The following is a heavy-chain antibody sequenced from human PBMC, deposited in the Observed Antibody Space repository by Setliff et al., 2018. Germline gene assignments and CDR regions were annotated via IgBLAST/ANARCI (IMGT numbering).Heavy chain of an antibody. Sequence: PSETLSLTCTVSGGSISSSSYYWSWIRQPAGKGLEWIGRIYTSGSTNYNPSLKSRVTISVDTSKNQFSLKLSSVTAADTAVYYCARHPHYDSSGYRDYWGQGTLVTVS. D-gene: IGHD3-22*01. V-gene: IGHV4-61*02. CDR2: IYTSGST. J-gene: IGHJ4*02. CDR3: ARHPHYDSSGYRDY. CDR1: GGSISSSSYY.